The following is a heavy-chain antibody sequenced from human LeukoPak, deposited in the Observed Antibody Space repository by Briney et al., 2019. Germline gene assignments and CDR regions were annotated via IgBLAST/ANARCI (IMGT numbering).Heavy chain of an antibody. D-gene: IGHD3-3*01. J-gene: IGHJ3*02. CDR1: GGSISSYY. V-gene: IGHV4-4*09. Sequence: SETLSLICTVYGGSISSYYCSWILQPPGKGLDRIGNSYTSGVTNYIPSLKSRVNIPVDTSMNKFSLKLSSVIVAETAVYYSARHRVFGVVISAFDIWCQGTMVTVSS. CDR2: SYTSGVT. CDR3: ARHRVFGVVISAFDI.